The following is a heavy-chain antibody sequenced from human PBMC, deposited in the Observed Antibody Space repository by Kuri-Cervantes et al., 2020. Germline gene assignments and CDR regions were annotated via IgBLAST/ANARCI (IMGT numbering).Heavy chain of an antibody. CDR3: ARDLQSRAEYYYYYGMDV. J-gene: IGHJ6*02. V-gene: IGHV4-39*07. CDR2: LYYSGST. CDR1: GGSIRRGTYY. D-gene: IGHD6-13*01. Sequence: SQTLSLTCAVSGGSIRRGTYYWGWIRQPPGKGLEWIGSLYYSGSTYYNPSLKSRVTISVDTSNNQFSLKLSSVTAADTAVYYCARDLQSRAEYYYYYGMDVWGQGTTVTVSS.